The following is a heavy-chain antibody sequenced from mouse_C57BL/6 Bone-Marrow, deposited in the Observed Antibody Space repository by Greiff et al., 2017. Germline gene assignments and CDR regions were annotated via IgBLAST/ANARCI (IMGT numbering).Heavy chain of an antibody. Sequence: VQLQQSGAELVRPGASVKLSCTASGFNIKDDYMHWVKQRPEQGLEWIGWIDPENGDTEYASKFQGKATITADTSSNPAYLQLSSLTSEDTAVYYCTKRWLLLAMDYWGQGTSVTVSS. D-gene: IGHD2-3*01. V-gene: IGHV14-4*01. CDR3: TKRWLLLAMDY. CDR1: GFNIKDDY. CDR2: IDPENGDT. J-gene: IGHJ4*01.